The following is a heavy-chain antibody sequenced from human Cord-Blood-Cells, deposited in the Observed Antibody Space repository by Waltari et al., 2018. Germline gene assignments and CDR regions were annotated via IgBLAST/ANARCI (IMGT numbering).Heavy chain of an antibody. J-gene: IGHJ2*01. CDR3: ARTVLRTYYDFWSGYWYFDL. CDR2: MNPNSGNT. D-gene: IGHD3-3*01. V-gene: IGHV1-8*01. Sequence: QVQLVQSGAEVKKPGASVKVSCKASGYTFTSYDINWVRQANGQGLEWMGWMNPNSGNTGYEQKFQGRVTMTRNTSISTAYMELSSLRSEDTAVYYCARTVLRTYYDFWSGYWYFDLWGRGTLVTVSS. CDR1: GYTFTSYD.